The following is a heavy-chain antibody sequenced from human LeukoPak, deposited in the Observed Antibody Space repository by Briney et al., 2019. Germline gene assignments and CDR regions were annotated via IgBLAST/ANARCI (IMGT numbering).Heavy chain of an antibody. Sequence: GESLKISCKGSGYSFTSYWIGWVRQMPGKGLEWMGIIYPGDSDTRYGPSFQGQVTISADKSISTAYLQWSSLKASDTAMYYCARVGDIVVVPAATEANWFDPWGQGTLVTVSS. D-gene: IGHD2-2*01. J-gene: IGHJ5*02. V-gene: IGHV5-51*01. CDR3: ARVGDIVVVPAATEANWFDP. CDR2: IYPGDSDT. CDR1: GYSFTSYW.